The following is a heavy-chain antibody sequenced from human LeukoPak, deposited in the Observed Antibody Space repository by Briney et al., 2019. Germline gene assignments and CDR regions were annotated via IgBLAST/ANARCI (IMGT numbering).Heavy chain of an antibody. CDR1: GFTFNDYA. Sequence: GGSLRLSCAASGFTFNDYAMTWVRQAPGEGLEWISSISGSGDTTEYADSVKGRFTISRDNSKSTLYLQMNSLRAEDTAVYYCAKDLPTAGIAAADRFDPWGQGTLVTVSS. V-gene: IGHV3-23*01. J-gene: IGHJ5*02. CDR2: ISGSGDTT. CDR3: AKDLPTAGIAAADRFDP. D-gene: IGHD6-13*01.